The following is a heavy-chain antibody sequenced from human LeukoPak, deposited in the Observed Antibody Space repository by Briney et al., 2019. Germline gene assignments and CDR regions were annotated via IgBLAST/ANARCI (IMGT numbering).Heavy chain of an antibody. J-gene: IGHJ5*02. CDR1: GFSFRNAW. V-gene: IGHV3-74*01. Sequence: PGGSLRLSCAASGFSFRNAWMHWVRQAPGKGLVWVSRIKGDGSVTVYADSVKGRFTISRDNAKNTLYLQMNSLRVEDTAVYYCARSDWFDPWGQGTLVTVSP. CDR2: IKGDGSVT. D-gene: IGHD3-3*01. CDR3: ARSDWFDP.